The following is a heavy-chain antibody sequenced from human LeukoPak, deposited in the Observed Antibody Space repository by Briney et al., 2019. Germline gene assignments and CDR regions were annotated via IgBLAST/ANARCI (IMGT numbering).Heavy chain of an antibody. J-gene: IGHJ4*02. CDR3: AASPYCSSTSCYGLLDY. CDR2: INHSGGT. CDR1: GGSISSGGYY. V-gene: IGHV4-39*07. D-gene: IGHD2-2*01. Sequence: SETLSLTCTVSGGSISSGGYYWSWIRQPPGKGLEWIGEINHSGGTNYNPSLKSRVTISVDTSKNQFSLKLSSVTAADTAVYYCAASPYCSSTSCYGLLDYWGQGTLVTVSS.